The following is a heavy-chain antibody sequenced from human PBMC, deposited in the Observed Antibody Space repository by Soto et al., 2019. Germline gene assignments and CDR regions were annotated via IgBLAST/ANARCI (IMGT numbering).Heavy chain of an antibody. J-gene: IGHJ6*02. CDR2: IIPIFGTA. V-gene: IGHV1-69*13. Sequence: SVKVSCKASGGTFSGYAISWVRQAPGQGLEWMGGIIPIFGTANYAQKFQGRVTITADESTSTAYMELGSLRSEDTAVYYCARSVYCSGGSCYTPGYYYYYYGMDVWGQGTTVTVSS. D-gene: IGHD2-15*01. CDR1: GGTFSGYA. CDR3: ARSVYCSGGSCYTPGYYYYYYGMDV.